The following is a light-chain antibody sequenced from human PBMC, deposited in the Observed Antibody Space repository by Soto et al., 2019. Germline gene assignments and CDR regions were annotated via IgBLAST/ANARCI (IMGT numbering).Light chain of an antibody. Sequence: IQMTQSPSSLSASVGDRVTITCRASQIISTYLNWYQQRAGLAPRLLIYAASSLQSGVPPRFSGSGSGTDFTLTISSLQPEDFATYYCLLDFRYFWAFGQGTKVDIK. J-gene: IGKJ1*01. V-gene: IGKV1-6*02. CDR2: AAS. CDR3: LLDFRYFWA. CDR1: QIISTY.